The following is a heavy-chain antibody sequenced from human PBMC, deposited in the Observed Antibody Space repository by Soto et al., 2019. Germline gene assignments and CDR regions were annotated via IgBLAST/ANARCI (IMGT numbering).Heavy chain of an antibody. Sequence: SETLSLTCTVSGGSISSSSYYWGWIRQPPGKGLEWIGSISYSGSTYYNPSLKSRVTISVDTSKNQFSLNLSSVIAADTAVYYCARRGGGDAFDIWGRGTMVTVSS. CDR3: ARRGGGDAFDI. J-gene: IGHJ3*02. D-gene: IGHD2-15*01. CDR1: GGSISSSSYY. CDR2: ISYSGST. V-gene: IGHV4-39*01.